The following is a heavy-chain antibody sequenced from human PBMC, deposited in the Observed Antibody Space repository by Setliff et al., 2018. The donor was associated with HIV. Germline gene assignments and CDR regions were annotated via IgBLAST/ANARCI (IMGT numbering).Heavy chain of an antibody. CDR3: ARDPGITAKPFYFDC. D-gene: IGHD1-20*01. V-gene: IGHV3-30*04. J-gene: IGHJ4*02. Sequence: LRFSCAASGFTFSSYAMHWVRQAPGKGLEWVAVISYDGSNKYSADSVKGRFTISRDNSKNTLYLQMNSLRAEDTAVYYCARDPGITAKPFYFDCWGQGTLVTVSS. CDR1: GFTFSSYA. CDR2: ISYDGSNK.